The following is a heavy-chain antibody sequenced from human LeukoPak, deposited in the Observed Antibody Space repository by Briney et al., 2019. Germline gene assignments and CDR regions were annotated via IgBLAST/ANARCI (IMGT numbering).Heavy chain of an antibody. D-gene: IGHD3-16*01. Sequence: PGGSLRLSCGASGFTFSTYAMNWLRQAPGKGLEWVSVISGGGGTTYYADSVKGRFTISRDNSKNTLFVLMNSLRDEDTAVYYCATTRDDTYFHMIFDHWGQGTLVTVSS. V-gene: IGHV3-23*01. J-gene: IGHJ4*02. CDR2: ISGGGGTT. CDR1: GFTFSTYA. CDR3: ATTRDDTYFHMIFDH.